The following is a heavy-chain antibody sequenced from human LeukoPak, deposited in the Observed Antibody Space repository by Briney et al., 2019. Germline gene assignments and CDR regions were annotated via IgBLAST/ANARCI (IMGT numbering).Heavy chain of an antibody. CDR3: ARCPREVRGVMSTKNWFDP. Sequence: SQTLSLTCTVSGGSISSSSYYWGWIRQPPGKGLEWIGSIYYSGSTYYNPSLKSRVTISVDTSKNQFSLKLSSVTAADTAVYYCARCPREVRGVMSTKNWFDPWGQGTLVTVSS. D-gene: IGHD3-10*01. J-gene: IGHJ5*02. CDR2: IYYSGST. CDR1: GGSISSSSYY. V-gene: IGHV4-39*01.